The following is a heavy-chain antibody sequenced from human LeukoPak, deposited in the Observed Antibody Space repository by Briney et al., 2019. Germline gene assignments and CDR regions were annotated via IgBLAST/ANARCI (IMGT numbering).Heavy chain of an antibody. D-gene: IGHD1-26*01. V-gene: IGHV4-34*01. Sequence: SETLSLTCAVYGESFRGYYWSWISQPPGKGLEWIGVIYHSGSTNYNPSLKSRVTISVDTSKNQFSLKLSSVTAAETAVCYCVRGRWDQRAPWVAWAEETVVSVSS. CDR1: GESFRGYY. CDR3: VRGRWDQRAPWVA. CDR2: IYHSGST. J-gene: IGHJ4*02.